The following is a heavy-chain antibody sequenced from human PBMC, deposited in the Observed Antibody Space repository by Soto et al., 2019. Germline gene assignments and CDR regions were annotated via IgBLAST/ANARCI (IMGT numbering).Heavy chain of an antibody. D-gene: IGHD2-2*01. CDR1: GGSISSYY. J-gene: IGHJ5*02. Sequence: SETLSLTCTVSGGSISSYYWSWIRQPPGKGLEWIGYIYYSGSTNYNPSLKSRVAISVDTSKNQSSQKLSSVTAADTAVYYCARAQDIVVAGWFDPWGQGTLVTVSS. CDR2: IYYSGST. CDR3: ARAQDIVVAGWFDP. V-gene: IGHV4-59*01.